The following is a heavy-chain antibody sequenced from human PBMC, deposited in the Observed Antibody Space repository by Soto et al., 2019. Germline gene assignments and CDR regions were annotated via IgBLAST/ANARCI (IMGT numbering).Heavy chain of an antibody. J-gene: IGHJ4*02. V-gene: IGHV3-74*01. CDR3: ARELEVGTFLYYFDF. D-gene: IGHD2-8*02. Sequence: GGSLRLSCAASGFTFSSYWMHWVRQAPGKGLVWVSRINMDGTNTVYADSVKGRFAISRDNAKNTVFLQMNSLTAKDTAIYYCARELEVGTFLYYFDFWGQGALVTVSS. CDR2: INMDGTNT. CDR1: GFTFSSYW.